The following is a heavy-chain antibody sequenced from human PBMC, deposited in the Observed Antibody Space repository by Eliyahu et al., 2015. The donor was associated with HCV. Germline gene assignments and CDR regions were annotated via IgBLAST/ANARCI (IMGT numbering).Heavy chain of an antibody. CDR3: ARASRTSHYYYNIDV. Sequence: QVQLVESGGGVVQPGRSLRVSXAVSGFTFSNYGMHWVRQAPGKGLEWVALVWYDGTTKYPADSVKGRFTVSRDNSKNMVYLQMNSLRVEDTAVYYCARASRTSHYYYNIDVWGKGTTVTVSS. CDR2: VWYDGTTK. V-gene: IGHV3-33*08. D-gene: IGHD3/OR15-3a*01. CDR1: GFTFSNYG. J-gene: IGHJ6*03.